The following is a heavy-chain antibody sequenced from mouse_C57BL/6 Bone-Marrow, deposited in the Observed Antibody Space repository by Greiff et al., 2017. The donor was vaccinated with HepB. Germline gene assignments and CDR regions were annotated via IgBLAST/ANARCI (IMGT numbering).Heavy chain of an antibody. Sequence: EVNVVESGGGLVKPGGSLKLSCAASGFTFSSYAMSWVRQTPEKRLEWVATISDGGSYTYYPDNVKGRFTISRDNAKNNLYLQMSHLKSEDTAMYYCARGRDYYYGSRDAMDYWGQGTSVTVSS. CDR2: ISDGGSYT. D-gene: IGHD1-1*01. V-gene: IGHV5-4*03. CDR3: ARGRDYYYGSRDAMDY. J-gene: IGHJ4*01. CDR1: GFTFSSYA.